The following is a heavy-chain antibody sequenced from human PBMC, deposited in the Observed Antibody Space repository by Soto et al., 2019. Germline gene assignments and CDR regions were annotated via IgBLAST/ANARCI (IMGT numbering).Heavy chain of an antibody. Sequence: WGSLRLSCAASGCTFSSYGMHWGRQAPGKGLGRVAVICYGGSSNYYSDSVKGRFTISTDNSKNTLYLQMNRLRAEDAPGDYCASVRHSSGCFDYWSQGTLVTVSS. V-gene: IGHV3-33*01. CDR2: ICYGGSSN. CDR3: ASVRHSSGCFDY. J-gene: IGHJ4*02. CDR1: GCTFSSYG. D-gene: IGHD6-19*01.